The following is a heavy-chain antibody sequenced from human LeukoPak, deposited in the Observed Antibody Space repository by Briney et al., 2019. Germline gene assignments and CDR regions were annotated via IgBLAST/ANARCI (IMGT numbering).Heavy chain of an antibody. CDR1: GFTFSSYG. CDR3: AKDHYDTGGTYSFDP. V-gene: IGHV3-30*18. J-gene: IGHJ5*02. D-gene: IGHD2-8*02. CDR2: ISFDGNNK. Sequence: GRSLRLSCAASGFTFSSYGMHWARQAPGKGLEWVAVISFDGNNKYYADSVKGRFTISRDNSKNRLYLQMNSLRAEDTAVYYCAKDHYDTGGTYSFDPWGQGTLVTVSS.